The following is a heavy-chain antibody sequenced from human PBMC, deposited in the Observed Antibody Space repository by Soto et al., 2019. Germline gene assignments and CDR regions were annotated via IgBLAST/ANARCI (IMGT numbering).Heavy chain of an antibody. CDR1: GFTFSSYA. CDR2: ISYDGSNK. D-gene: IGHD4-17*01. Sequence: GGSLRLSCAASGFTFSSYAMHWVRQAPGKGLEWVAVISYDGSNKYYADSVKDRFTISRDNSKNTLYLQMNSLRAEDTAVYYCARSPSDYGDYEIDYWGQGTLVTVSS. J-gene: IGHJ4*02. V-gene: IGHV3-30-3*01. CDR3: ARSPSDYGDYEIDY.